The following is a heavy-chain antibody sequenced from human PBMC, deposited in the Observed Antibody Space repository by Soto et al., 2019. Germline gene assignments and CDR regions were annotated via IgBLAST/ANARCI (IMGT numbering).Heavy chain of an antibody. CDR1: GYTFTSYY. J-gene: IGHJ6*02. D-gene: IGHD3-10*01. V-gene: IGHV1-46*01. CDR2: INPSGGST. Sequence: ASVKVSCKASGYTFTSYYMHWVRQAPGQGLEWMGIINPSGGSTSYAQKFQGRVTMTRDTSTSTVYMELSSLRSEDTAVYYCARWGYYGWGSYRYYYYGMDVWGQGTTVTVSS. CDR3: ARWGYYGWGSYRYYYYGMDV.